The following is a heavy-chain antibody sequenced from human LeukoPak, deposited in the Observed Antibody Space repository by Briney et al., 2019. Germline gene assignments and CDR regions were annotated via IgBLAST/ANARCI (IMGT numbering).Heavy chain of an antibody. D-gene: IGHD4-17*01. V-gene: IGHV4-39*01. CDR3: ARHSGMTTVTAYLDC. J-gene: IGHJ4*02. CDR2: SYYSGDT. Sequence: PSETLSLTCTVSGGSIGSSSYYWGWIRQPPGKGLEWIGSSYYSGDTYYNPSLKSRVTISVDTSKNQFSLELSSVTAADTAVYYCARHSGMTTVTAYLDCWGQGTLVTVSS. CDR1: GGSIGSSSYY.